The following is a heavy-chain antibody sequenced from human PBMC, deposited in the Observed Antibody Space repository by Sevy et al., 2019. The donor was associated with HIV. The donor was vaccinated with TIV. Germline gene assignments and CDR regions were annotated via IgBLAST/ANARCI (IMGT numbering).Heavy chain of an antibody. V-gene: IGHV3-23*01. J-gene: IGHJ1*01. CDR2: FSGSGGST. D-gene: IGHD3-22*01. CDR1: GFTFSSYA. Sequence: GGSLILSCAASGFTFSSYAMSWVRKAPGKGLEWVSAFSGSGGSTYYADSVKGRFTISRANSKNTLYLQMNSLRAEDTAVYYCAKANYDSSGYYYFWYFQHWGQGTLVTVSS. CDR3: AKANYDSSGYYYFWYFQH.